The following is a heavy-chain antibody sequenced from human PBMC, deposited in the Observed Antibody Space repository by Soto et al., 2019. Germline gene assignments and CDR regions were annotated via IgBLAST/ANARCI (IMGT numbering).Heavy chain of an antibody. CDR3: AKDRSDSSWHTWEY. Sequence: LRLSCTASGYTFRADAMHWVRQARGEGLEWVAIISYDGGNEYYADSVKGRFTISRDNSKNTLYLQMNSLRAEDTAVYYCAKDRSDSSWHTWEYWGQGTLVTVSS. V-gene: IGHV3-30*18. D-gene: IGHD6-13*01. J-gene: IGHJ4*02. CDR2: ISYDGGNE. CDR1: GYTFRADA.